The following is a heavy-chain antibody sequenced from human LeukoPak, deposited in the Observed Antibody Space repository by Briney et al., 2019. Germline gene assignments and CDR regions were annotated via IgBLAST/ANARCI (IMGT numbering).Heavy chain of an antibody. CDR2: IYSGGNI. Sequence: GGSLRLSCAASGFTVSSTYMSWVRQAPGKGLEWVSVIYSGGNIYYIDSVKGRFTISRDTSKNTLYLQMNSLRAEDTAVYYCASRHCSGGGCYFAGADPFDYWGQGILVTVSS. J-gene: IGHJ4*02. CDR1: GFTVSSTY. CDR3: ASRHCSGGGCYFAGADPFDY. V-gene: IGHV3-53*01. D-gene: IGHD2-15*01.